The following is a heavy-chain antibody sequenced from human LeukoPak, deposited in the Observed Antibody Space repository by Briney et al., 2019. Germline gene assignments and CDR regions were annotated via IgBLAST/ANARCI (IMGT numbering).Heavy chain of an antibody. CDR2: INHSGST. D-gene: IGHD3-3*01. CDR3: ARGTSFRDFWSGYRSTYFDY. V-gene: IGHV4-34*01. J-gene: IGHJ4*02. CDR1: GGSFSGYY. Sequence: SETLSLTCAVYGGSFSGYYWSWIRQPPGKGLEWIGEINHSGSTNYNPSLKSRVTISVDTSKNQFSLKLSSVTAADTAVYYCARGTSFRDFWSGYRSTYFDYWGQGTLVTVSS.